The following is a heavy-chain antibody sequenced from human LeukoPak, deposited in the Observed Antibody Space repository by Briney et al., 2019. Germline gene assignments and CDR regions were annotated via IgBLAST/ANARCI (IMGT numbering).Heavy chain of an antibody. CDR2: IRYDGSDE. CDR1: GFTFSSYG. J-gene: IGHJ4*02. CDR3: AKDSSATGWYEFFDN. V-gene: IGHV3-30*02. Sequence: GGSLRLSCAASGFTFSSYGMHWVRQAPRKGLEWVASIRYDGSDEYYADSVKGRFTISRDNSKNTLYLQMNTLTSDDTAVYYCAKDSSATGWYEFFDNWGQGTLVTVSS. D-gene: IGHD6-19*01.